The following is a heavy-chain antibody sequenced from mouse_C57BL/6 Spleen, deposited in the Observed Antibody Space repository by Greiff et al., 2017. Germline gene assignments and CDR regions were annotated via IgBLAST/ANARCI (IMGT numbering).Heavy chain of an antibody. CDR2: INPGSGGT. V-gene: IGHV1-54*01. D-gene: IGHD1-1*01. Sequence: VKLQESGAELVRPGTSVKVSCKASGYAFTNYLIEWVKQRPGQGLEWIGVINPGSGGTNYTEKFKGKATLTADKSSSTAYMQLSSRTSEDSAVYFCARRHYGFAYWGQGTLVTVSA. CDR1: GYAFTNYL. CDR3: ARRHYGFAY. J-gene: IGHJ3*01.